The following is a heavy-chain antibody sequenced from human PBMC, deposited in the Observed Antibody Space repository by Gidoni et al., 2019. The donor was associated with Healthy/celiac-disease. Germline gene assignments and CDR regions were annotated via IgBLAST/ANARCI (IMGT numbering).Heavy chain of an antibody. Sequence: EVRLVVSGGGLFQPGGFLSRCCAASGFTFSSYWMSWVRQAPGKGLEWVANIKQDGSEKYYVDSVKGRFTISRDNAKNSLYLQMNSLRAEDTAVYYCARVHYNGAFDIWGQGTMVTVSS. CDR2: IKQDGSEK. CDR3: ARVHYNGAFDI. CDR1: GFTFSSYW. D-gene: IGHD3-10*01. V-gene: IGHV3-7*01. J-gene: IGHJ3*02.